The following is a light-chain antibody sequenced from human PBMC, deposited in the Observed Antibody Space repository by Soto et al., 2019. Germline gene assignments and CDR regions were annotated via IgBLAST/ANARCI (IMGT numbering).Light chain of an antibody. V-gene: IGLV1-44*01. J-gene: IGLJ1*01. Sequence: QSVLTQQPSASGTPGQRARISCCGSNSNIGSDIVNCYQLLPGAAPEVLINTTNQRPSGVPERFSGSKSGTSASLAISGLQSEDEANSSCATWDGGLSGPVVFGTGTKVTVL. CDR2: TTN. CDR1: NSNIGSDI. CDR3: ATWDGGLSGPVV.